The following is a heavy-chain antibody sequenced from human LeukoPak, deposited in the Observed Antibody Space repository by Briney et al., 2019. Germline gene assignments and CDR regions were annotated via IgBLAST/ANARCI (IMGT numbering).Heavy chain of an antibody. D-gene: IGHD3-16*01. CDR1: GFTFSTYE. Sequence: GGSLRLSCAASGFTFSTYEMNWVRQVPGKGLEWVSYISGSGTTIYYADAVKGRFAISRDNTKNSMYLQMNSLRAEDTAVYYCVSASGGLLDYWVQGTLVTVSS. CDR2: ISGSGTTI. CDR3: VSASGGLLDY. J-gene: IGHJ4*02. V-gene: IGHV3-48*03.